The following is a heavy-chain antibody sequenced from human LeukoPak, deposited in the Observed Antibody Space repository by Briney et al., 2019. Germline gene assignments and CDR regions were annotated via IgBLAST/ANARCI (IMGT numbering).Heavy chain of an antibody. J-gene: IGHJ6*02. Sequence: SQTLSLTCTVSGGSLSNGGSYWGWLRQHPGTGLEGLGYIYYSGSTYYNPSLKRRVTISVDTSKNQFSLKLSSVTAADTAVYYCARVSVHTPYYYYGMDVWGQGTTVTVSS. D-gene: IGHD2-15*01. V-gene: IGHV4-31*03. CDR1: GGSLSNGGSY. CDR2: IYYSGST. CDR3: ARVSVHTPYYYYGMDV.